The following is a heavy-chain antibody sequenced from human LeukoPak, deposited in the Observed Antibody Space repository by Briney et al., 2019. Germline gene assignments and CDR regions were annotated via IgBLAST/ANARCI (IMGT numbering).Heavy chain of an antibody. Sequence: GSLRLSCAASGFPFDDHGLSLVRQALVKVLQLVCSINWYGGSTGYAGSEKGRFTISRDNAKNSLYLQMNSLRAEDTALYYCARCGGQKWELLNYFDYWGQGTLVTVSS. D-gene: IGHD1-26*01. CDR1: GFPFDDHG. CDR2: INWYGGST. CDR3: ARCGGQKWELLNYFDY. J-gene: IGHJ4*02. V-gene: IGHV3-20*04.